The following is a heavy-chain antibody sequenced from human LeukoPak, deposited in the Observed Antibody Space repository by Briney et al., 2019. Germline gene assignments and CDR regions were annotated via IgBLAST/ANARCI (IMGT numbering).Heavy chain of an antibody. CDR3: ANLAPLYYMDV. CDR1: GFTFSSYE. V-gene: IGHV3-48*03. Sequence: GGPLRLSCAASGFTFSSYEMNWVRQAPGKGLEWVSYISSSGSTIYYADSVKGRFTISRDNSKNTLYLQMNSLRAEDTAVYYCANLAPLYYMDVWGKGTTVTVSS. CDR2: ISSSGSTI. J-gene: IGHJ6*03.